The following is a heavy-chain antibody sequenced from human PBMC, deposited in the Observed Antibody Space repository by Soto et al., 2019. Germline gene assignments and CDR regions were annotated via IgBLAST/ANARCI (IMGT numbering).Heavy chain of an antibody. CDR1: GGPIAPFY. J-gene: IGHJ4*02. CDR2: VYYNGST. V-gene: IGHV4-59*12. CDR3: ARTRGRGQWRDFYFDF. D-gene: IGHD6-19*01. Sequence: SETLSLTCTVSGGPIAPFYWTWIRQSPGKGLESIGYVYYNGSTNYNPALKGRVTISLDTSKSQFSLRLSSVTAADTAVYYCARTRGRGQWRDFYFDFWGQGSLVTV.